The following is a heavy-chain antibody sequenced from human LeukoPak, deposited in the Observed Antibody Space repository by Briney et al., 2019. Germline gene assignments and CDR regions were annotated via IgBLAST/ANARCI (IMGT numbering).Heavy chain of an antibody. Sequence: SETLSLTCAVYGGSFSGYYWSWIRQPPGKGLEWIGEINHSGSTNYNPSLKSRVTTSVDTSKNQFSLKLSSVTAADTAVYYCARGTRYGYRYWGQGTLVTVSS. CDR1: GGSFSGYY. CDR3: ARGTRYGYRY. V-gene: IGHV4-34*01. CDR2: INHSGST. D-gene: IGHD3-16*02. J-gene: IGHJ4*02.